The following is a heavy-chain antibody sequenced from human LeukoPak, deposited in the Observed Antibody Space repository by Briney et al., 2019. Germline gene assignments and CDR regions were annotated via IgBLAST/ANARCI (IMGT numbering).Heavy chain of an antibody. J-gene: IGHJ4*02. CDR1: GFTFSNYA. D-gene: IGHD4-23*01. V-gene: IGHV3-23*01. CDR3: AKVYSRDYGGNSFFDY. Sequence: GGSLRLSCAASGFTFSNYAMSWVRQAPGKGLEWVSLISGSGVGTYYADSVKGRFTISRDNSKSTLYLQMNSLRAEDTAVYYCAKVYSRDYGGNSFFDYWGQGTLVTVSS. CDR2: ISGSGVGT.